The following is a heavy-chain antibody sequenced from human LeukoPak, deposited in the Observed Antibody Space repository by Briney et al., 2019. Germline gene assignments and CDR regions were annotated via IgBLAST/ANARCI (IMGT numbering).Heavy chain of an antibody. V-gene: IGHV1-2*02. CDR1: GYTFTVYY. D-gene: IGHD2-2*02. CDR2: INPNSGGT. J-gene: IGHJ4*02. CDR3: ARVIEEGYYTFSINY. Sequence: ASVKVSCKASGYTFTVYYLHWVRQAPGQGLEWMGWINPNSGGTNYAQKFQGRVTMTRDTSISTAYMELSRLRSDDTAVYYCARVIEEGYYTFSINYWGQGTLVTVSS.